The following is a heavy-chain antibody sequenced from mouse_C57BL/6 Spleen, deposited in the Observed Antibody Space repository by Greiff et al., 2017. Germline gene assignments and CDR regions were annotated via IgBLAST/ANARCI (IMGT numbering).Heavy chain of an antibody. D-gene: IGHD1-1*01. CDR1: GYSFTGYF. J-gene: IGHJ3*01. CDR2: INPYNGDT. V-gene: IGHV1-20*01. Sequence: VQLKQSGPELVKPGDSVKISCKASGYSFTGYFMNWVMQSHGKSLEWIGRINPYNGDTFYNQKFKGKATLTVDKSSRAAHMELRSLTSEDSAVYYCARDVLYGSSYSVWFAYWGQGTLVTVSA. CDR3: ARDVLYGSSYSVWFAY.